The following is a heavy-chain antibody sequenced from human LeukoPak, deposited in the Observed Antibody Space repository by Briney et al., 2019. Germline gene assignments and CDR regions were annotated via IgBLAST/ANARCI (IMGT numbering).Heavy chain of an antibody. Sequence: ASVKVSCKASGGTFSSYAISWVRQAPGQGLEGMGWISAYNGNTNYAQKLQGRVTMTTDTSTSTAYMELRSLRSDDTAVYYCARSYSSYYYFDYWGQGTLVTVSS. CDR3: ARSYSSYYYFDY. CDR2: ISAYNGNT. CDR1: GGTFSSYA. J-gene: IGHJ4*02. V-gene: IGHV1-18*01. D-gene: IGHD6-6*01.